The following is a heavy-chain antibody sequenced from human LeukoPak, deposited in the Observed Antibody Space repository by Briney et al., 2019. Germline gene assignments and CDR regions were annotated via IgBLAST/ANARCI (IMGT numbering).Heavy chain of an antibody. J-gene: IGHJ6*03. CDR2: ISWKSDRI. CDR1: GFTFDDYA. D-gene: IGHD5-18*01. Sequence: GGSLRLSCAASGFTFDDYAMHWVRQAPGKGLEWVSGISWKSDRIGYADSVKGRFTISRDNAKNSLYLQMNSLRAEDTALYYCAKSGIIQGYYFYYMDVWGRGTTVTISS. V-gene: IGHV3-9*01. CDR3: AKSGIIQGYYFYYMDV.